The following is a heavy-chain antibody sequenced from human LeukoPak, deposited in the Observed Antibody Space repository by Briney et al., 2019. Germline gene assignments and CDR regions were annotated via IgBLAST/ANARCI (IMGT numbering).Heavy chain of an antibody. CDR3: AIEEGAYYGSGTYFDY. D-gene: IGHD3-10*01. CDR1: GFPFNNHG. J-gene: IGHJ4*02. V-gene: IGHV3-23*01. Sequence: GGTLRLSCAASGFPFNNHGMSWVRQAPGKGLEWVSGIIGGAGSTYYADSVKGRFTISGDNSKNTLYLQMNSLRAEDTAVYYCAIEEGAYYGSGTYFDYWGRGTLVTVSS. CDR2: IIGGAGST.